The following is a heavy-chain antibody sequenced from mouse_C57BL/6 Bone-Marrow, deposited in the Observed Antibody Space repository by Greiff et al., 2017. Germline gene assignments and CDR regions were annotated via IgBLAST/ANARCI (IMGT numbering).Heavy chain of an antibody. J-gene: IGHJ3*01. D-gene: IGHD1-1*01. V-gene: IGHV1-64*01. CDR2: IHPNSGST. CDR1: GYTFTRYW. Sequence: QVQLQQPGAELVKPGASVKLSCKASGYTFTRYWMHWVKQRPGQGLEWIGMIHPNSGSTKYNEKFKSKATLTVDKTSSTADMQLSSLTSEDSAVYYCARVYGRAYWGQWTLVTVSA. CDR3: ARVYGRAY.